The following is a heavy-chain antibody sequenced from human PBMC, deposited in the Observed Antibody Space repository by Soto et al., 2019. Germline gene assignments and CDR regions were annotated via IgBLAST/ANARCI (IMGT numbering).Heavy chain of an antibody. CDR1: GFTFSSYG. D-gene: IGHD4-17*01. V-gene: IGHV3-33*01. CDR2: IWYDGSNK. Sequence: VGSLRLSCAASGFTFSSYGMHWVRQAPGKGLEWVAVIWYDGSNKYYADSVKGRFTISRDNSKNTLYLQMNSLRAEDTAVYYCARDRADYGDYYFDYWGQGTLVTVSS. CDR3: ARDRADYGDYYFDY. J-gene: IGHJ4*02.